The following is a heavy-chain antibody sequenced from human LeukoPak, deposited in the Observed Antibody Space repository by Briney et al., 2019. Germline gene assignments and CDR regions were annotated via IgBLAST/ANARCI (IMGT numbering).Heavy chain of an antibody. J-gene: IGHJ5*02. CDR3: ARHLPGLWPSTWGQFDP. CDR2: TYYRSKWYN. CDR1: GDSVSSNSAA. V-gene: IGHV6-1*01. D-gene: IGHD3-10*01. Sequence: SRTLSLTCAISGDSVSSNSAAWNWIRQSPSRGLEWLGRTYYRSKWYNDYAVSVKSRITINPDTSKNQFSLQLSSVTAADTAVYYCARHLPGLWPSTWGQFDPWGQGTLVTVSS.